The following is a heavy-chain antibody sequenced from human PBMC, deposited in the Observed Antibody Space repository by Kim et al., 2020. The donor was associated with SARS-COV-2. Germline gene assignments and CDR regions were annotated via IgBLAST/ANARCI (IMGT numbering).Heavy chain of an antibody. CDR1: GFTFSSYG. V-gene: IGHV3-30*18. J-gene: IGHJ4*02. D-gene: IGHD2-8*01. CDR2: ISYDGSNK. Sequence: GGSLRLSCAASGFTFSSYGMHWVRQAPGKGLEWVAVISYDGSNKYYADSVKGRFTISRDNSKNTLYLQMNSLRAEDTAVYYCAKPSELHDNGDYGGQGTLVTVSS. CDR3: AKPSELHDNGDY.